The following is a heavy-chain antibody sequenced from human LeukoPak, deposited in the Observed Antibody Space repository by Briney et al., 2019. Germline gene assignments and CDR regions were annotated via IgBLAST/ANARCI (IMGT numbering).Heavy chain of an antibody. CDR2: ISSSGST. V-gene: IGHV3-69-1*01. CDR3: ARRSYYDLDYFDY. CDR1: GFTFSDYY. D-gene: IGHD1-26*01. J-gene: IGHJ4*02. Sequence: GGSLRLSCAASGFTFSDYYMNWIRQAPGKGLEWVSYISSSGSTYYADSVKGRFTISRDNSKNTLYLQMNSLRAEDTAVYYCARRSYYDLDYFDYWGQGTLVTVSS.